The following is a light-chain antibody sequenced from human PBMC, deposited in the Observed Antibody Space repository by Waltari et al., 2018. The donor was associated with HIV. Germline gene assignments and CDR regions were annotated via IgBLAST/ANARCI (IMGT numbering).Light chain of an antibody. V-gene: IGKV3-11*01. CDR2: DAS. CDR3: QQRTTWPPGLT. CDR1: ASVSRY. Sequence: EIVLTQSPATLSLSPGDGATLSFRASASVSRYVAWYQQKPGQPPRLLIYDASNRASGVPARFRGSGSGTDFTLTISRLEPEDFAVYYCQQRTTWPPGLTFGGGTKVEI. J-gene: IGKJ4*01.